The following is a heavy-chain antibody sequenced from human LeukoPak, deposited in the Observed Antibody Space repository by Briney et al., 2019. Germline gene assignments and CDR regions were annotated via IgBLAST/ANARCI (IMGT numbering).Heavy chain of an antibody. D-gene: IGHD3-10*01. CDR3: ARGLGVYYYGSGFGD. J-gene: IGHJ4*02. CDR1: GGSFSGYY. CDR2: INHSGST. V-gene: IGHV4-34*01. Sequence: PSETLSLTCAVYGGSFSGYYWSWIRQPPGKGLEWIGEINHSGSTNYNPSLKSRVTISVDTSKNQFSLKLSSVTAADTAVYYCARGLGVYYYGSGFGDWGQGTLVTVSS.